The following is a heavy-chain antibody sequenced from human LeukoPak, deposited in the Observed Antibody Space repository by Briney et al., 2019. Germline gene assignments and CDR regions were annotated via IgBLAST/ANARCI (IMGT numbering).Heavy chain of an antibody. CDR3: AKKRDAFDI. CDR2: LTDSGGTT. J-gene: IGHJ3*02. V-gene: IGHV3-23*01. CDR1: GFTFGNYA. Sequence: PGGSLRLSCVASGFTFGNYAMGWLRQAPGRRPEWVSSLTDSGGTTYYVDSVKGRFAISRDNSKNTLYLHMNSLRADDTAVYYCAKKRDAFDIWGQGTVVTVPS. D-gene: IGHD5-24*01.